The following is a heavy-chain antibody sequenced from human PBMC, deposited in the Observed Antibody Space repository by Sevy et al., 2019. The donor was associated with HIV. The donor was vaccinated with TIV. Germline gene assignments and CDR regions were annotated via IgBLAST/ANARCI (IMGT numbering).Heavy chain of an antibody. D-gene: IGHD4-17*01. CDR3: STRRPPYGDLPLDF. J-gene: IGHJ4*02. CDR2: LIGGGSRT. V-gene: IGHV3-23*01. CDR1: GFSFSNYA. Sequence: GGSLRLSCAASGFSFSNYAMSWVRQAPGKGLEWVSTLIGGGSRTYYADSVTGRFTISRDNSRNTLYLQMNSLRAEDTAVYYCSTRRPPYGDLPLDFWGQGTLVTVSS.